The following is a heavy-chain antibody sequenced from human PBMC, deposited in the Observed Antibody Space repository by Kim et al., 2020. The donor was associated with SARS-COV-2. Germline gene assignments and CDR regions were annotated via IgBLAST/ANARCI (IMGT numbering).Heavy chain of an antibody. J-gene: IGHJ3*02. Sequence: GGSLRLSCAASGFTVSSNYMSWVRQAPGKGLEWVSVIYSGGSTYYADSVKGRFTISRDNSKNTLYLQMNSLRAEDTAVYYCARVGVVVADTESDAFDIWGQGTMDTVSS. V-gene: IGHV3-66*01. D-gene: IGHD2-15*01. CDR2: IYSGGST. CDR1: GFTVSSNY. CDR3: ARVGVVVADTESDAFDI.